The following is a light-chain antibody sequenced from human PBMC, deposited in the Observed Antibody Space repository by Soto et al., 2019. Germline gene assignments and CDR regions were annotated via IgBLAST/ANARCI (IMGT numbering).Light chain of an antibody. CDR3: QQHNQWPIT. V-gene: IGKV3D-20*02. CDR2: GAS. J-gene: IGKJ5*01. CDR1: QSVSSSY. Sequence: EIVLTQSPGTLSLSPLERSSLSCRASQSVSSSYLAWYQQKPGQAPRLLIYGASSRATGIPDRFSGSGSGTDFTLTISRLEPEDSAVYYCQQHNQWPITFGQGTRLEIK.